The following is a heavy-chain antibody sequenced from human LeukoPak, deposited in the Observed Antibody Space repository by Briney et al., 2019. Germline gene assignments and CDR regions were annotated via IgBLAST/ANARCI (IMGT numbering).Heavy chain of an antibody. CDR3: ARDKSYYDFWSGYSAADYYGMDV. CDR1: GFTFSSYA. J-gene: IGHJ6*02. Sequence: GSLRLSCAASGFTFSSYAMHWVRQAPGEGLEWVAVISYDGSNKYYADSVKGRFTISRDNSKNTLYLQMNSLRAEDTAVYYCARDKSYYDFWSGYSAADYYGMDVWGQGTTVTVSS. D-gene: IGHD3-3*01. V-gene: IGHV3-30-3*01. CDR2: ISYDGSNK.